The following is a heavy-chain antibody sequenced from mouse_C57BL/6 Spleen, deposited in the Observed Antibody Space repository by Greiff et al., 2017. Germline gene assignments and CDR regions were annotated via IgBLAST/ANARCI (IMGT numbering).Heavy chain of an antibody. CDR2: IYPGDGDT. CDR1: GYAFSSSW. CDR3: ARERIYYDGDEFAY. Sequence: VQLQQSGPELVKPGASVKISCKASGYAFSSSWMNWVKQRPGKGLEWIGRIYPGDGDTNYNGKFKGKATLTADKSSSTAYMQLSSLTSEDAAVYSCARERIYYDGDEFAYWGQGTLVTVAA. V-gene: IGHV1-82*01. J-gene: IGHJ3*01. D-gene: IGHD2-4*01.